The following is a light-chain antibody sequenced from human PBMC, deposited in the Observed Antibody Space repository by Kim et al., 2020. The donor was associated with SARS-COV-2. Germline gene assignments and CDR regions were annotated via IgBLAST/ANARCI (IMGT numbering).Light chain of an antibody. CDR3: QQYGSSTWT. J-gene: IGKJ1*01. Sequence: EIVLTQSPGTLSLSPGERATLSCRASQSVSSSYLAWYQQKPGQAPRLLIYGASSRATGIPDRFSGSGSGTDFTLTISRLEPEDFAVYYCQQYGSSTWTFGRGTKVYIK. V-gene: IGKV3-20*01. CDR1: QSVSSSY. CDR2: GAS.